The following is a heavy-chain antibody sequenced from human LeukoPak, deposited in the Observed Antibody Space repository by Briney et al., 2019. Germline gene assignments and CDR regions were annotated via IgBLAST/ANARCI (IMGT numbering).Heavy chain of an antibody. CDR2: ISWNSGSI. D-gene: IGHD3-10*01. V-gene: IGHV3-9*01. CDR3: AKDTGD. J-gene: IGHJ4*02. Sequence: GRSLRLSCAASGFTFDDYAMHWVRQAPGKGLEWVSGISWNSGSIGYADSVKGRFTISRDNAKNSLYLQMNSLRAEDTALYYCAKDTGDWGQGTLVTLSS. CDR1: GFTFDDYA.